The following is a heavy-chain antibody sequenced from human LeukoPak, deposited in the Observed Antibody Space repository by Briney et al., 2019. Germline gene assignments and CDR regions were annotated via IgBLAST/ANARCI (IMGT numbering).Heavy chain of an antibody. Sequence: SETLSLTCTVSSASITSSPYFWGWIRQSPGKGLEWIGSISYSGTTYYNPSLKSRVTISVDTSKNQFSLKLSSVTAADTAVYYCARESGSYYGSGRWFDPLGPGNPGHRLL. CDR3: ARESGSYYGSGRWFDP. J-gene: IGHJ5*02. V-gene: IGHV4-39*07. D-gene: IGHD3-10*01. CDR1: SASITSSPYF. CDR2: ISYSGTT.